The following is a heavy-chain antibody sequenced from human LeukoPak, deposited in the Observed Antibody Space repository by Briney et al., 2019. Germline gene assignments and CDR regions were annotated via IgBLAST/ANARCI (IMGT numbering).Heavy chain of an antibody. J-gene: IGHJ1*01. D-gene: IGHD6-13*01. Sequence: PGGSLRLSCAASGFTFSSYSMNWVRQAPGKGLEWVSAVSGSGSSTFYADSVKGRFTISRDNSENTLFLQMSSLRAEDTAVYYCAKLIIAPEGYEYFPHWGQGTLVTVSS. CDR2: VSGSGSST. V-gene: IGHV3-23*01. CDR3: AKLIIAPEGYEYFPH. CDR1: GFTFSSYS.